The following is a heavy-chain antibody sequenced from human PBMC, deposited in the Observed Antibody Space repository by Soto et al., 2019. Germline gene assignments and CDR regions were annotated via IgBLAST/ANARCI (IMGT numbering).Heavy chain of an antibody. CDR3: ARYDHGQNYFDL. V-gene: IGHV4-59*01. J-gene: IGHJ4*02. CDR2: VYYSGST. D-gene: IGHD3-16*01. CDR1: GPSISSYY. Sequence: SETLSLTCSVSGPSISSYYWSWIRQPPGEGLEWIGYVYYSGSTNYNPSLKSRVTITVGTSKNHLTLKVTFVSAADTAVYYCARYDHGQNYFDLWRQGTLVTVSS.